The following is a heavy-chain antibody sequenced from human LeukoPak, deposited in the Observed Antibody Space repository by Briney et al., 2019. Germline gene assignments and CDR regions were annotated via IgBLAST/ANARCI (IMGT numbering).Heavy chain of an antibody. CDR3: ARDIYGSGHGWFDT. CDR1: HVSISTYY. CDR2: IHYSGST. V-gene: IGHV4-59*01. D-gene: IGHD3-10*01. Sequence: SETLSLTCTVSHVSISTYYWSWIRQHPGKGLEWMGYIHYSGSTNYNPSLKSRVTISVDTSKRQLSLMLRSVTAADTAVYYCARDIYGSGHGWFDTWGQGRLVTVSS. J-gene: IGHJ5*02.